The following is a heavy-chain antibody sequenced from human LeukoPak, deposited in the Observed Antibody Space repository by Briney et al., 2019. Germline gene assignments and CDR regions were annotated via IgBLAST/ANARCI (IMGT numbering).Heavy chain of an antibody. CDR1: GGSFSGYY. CDR2: INHSGST. J-gene: IGHJ4*02. Sequence: PETLSLTCAVYGGSFSGYYWSWIRQPPGKGLEWIGEINHSGSTNYNPSLKSRVTISVDTSKNQFSLKLSSVTAADTAVYYCARGSSLDYWGQGTLVTVSS. CDR3: ARGSSLDY. V-gene: IGHV4-34*01.